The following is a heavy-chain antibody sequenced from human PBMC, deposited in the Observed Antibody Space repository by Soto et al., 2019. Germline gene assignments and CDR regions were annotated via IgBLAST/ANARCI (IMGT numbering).Heavy chain of an antibody. V-gene: IGHV3-30*18. D-gene: IGHD3-10*01. Sequence: QVQLVESGGGVVRPGRSLRLSCAASGFTFSSYGMHWVRQAPGKGLEWVAVISYDGSNKYYADSVKGRFTISRDNSKNTLYLQMNSLRAEDTAVYYCAKDPMRWFGESKPYYYYYYMDVWGKGTTVTVSS. CDR1: GFTFSSYG. CDR2: ISYDGSNK. J-gene: IGHJ6*03. CDR3: AKDPMRWFGESKPYYYYYYMDV.